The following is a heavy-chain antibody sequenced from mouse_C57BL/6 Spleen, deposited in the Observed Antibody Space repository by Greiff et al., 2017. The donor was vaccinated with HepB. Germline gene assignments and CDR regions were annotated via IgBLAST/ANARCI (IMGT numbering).Heavy chain of an antibody. CDR3: ARPYYGYPHYYAMDY. J-gene: IGHJ4*01. V-gene: IGHV4-1*01. CDR1: GIDFSRYW. CDR2: INPDSSTI. D-gene: IGHD2-2*01. Sequence: CTASGIDFSRYWMSWVRRAPGKGLEWIGEINPDSSTINYAPSLKDKFIISRDNAKNTLYLQMSKVRSEDTALYYCARPYYGYPHYYAMDYWGQGTSVTVSS.